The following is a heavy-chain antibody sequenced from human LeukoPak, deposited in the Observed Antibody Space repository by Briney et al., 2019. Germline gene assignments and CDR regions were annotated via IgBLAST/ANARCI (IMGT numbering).Heavy chain of an antibody. CDR3: ATEGRSTTPGY. D-gene: IGHD2-2*01. Sequence: GGSLRLSCAASGFTFSSYTMIWVRQALGKGLEWVSSISSGSNSIYYADSVKGRFTISRDNAKKSLYLQMNSLRAEDTSVYYCATEGRSTTPGYWGQGTLVTVSS. CDR2: ISSGSNSI. J-gene: IGHJ4*02. CDR1: GFTFSSYT. V-gene: IGHV3-21*01.